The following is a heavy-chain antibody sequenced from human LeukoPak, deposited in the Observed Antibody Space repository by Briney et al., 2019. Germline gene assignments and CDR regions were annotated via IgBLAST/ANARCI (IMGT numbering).Heavy chain of an antibody. CDR3: ARAPDPNPRYCTSSSCYYYSGMDV. J-gene: IGHJ6*02. CDR2: ISSRGDTI. Sequence: GGSLRLSCAASGFSFSRYEMNWVRQAPGKGLEWVSYISSRGDTIYYADSVKGRFTISTDNAKNPLFLQMNSLRAEDTAVYYCARAPDPNPRYCTSSSCYYYSGMDVWGQGTTVTVSS. CDR1: GFSFSRYE. D-gene: IGHD2-2*01. V-gene: IGHV3-48*03.